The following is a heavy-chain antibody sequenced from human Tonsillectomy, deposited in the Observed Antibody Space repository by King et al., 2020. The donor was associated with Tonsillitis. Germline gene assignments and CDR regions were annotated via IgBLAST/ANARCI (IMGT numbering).Heavy chain of an antibody. CDR2: IYYSGST. D-gene: IGHD5-18*01. V-gene: IGHV4-59*01. CDR3: ARAEWIQHPPPWFDT. J-gene: IGHJ5*02. Sequence: VQLQESGPGLVKPSETLSLTCTVSGGSISSYYWSWIRQPPGKGLEWIGYIYYSGSTNYNPTLKSRVTISVDTSKNQFSLKLSSVTAADTAVYYCARAEWIQHPPPWFDTWGQGTLVTVSS. CDR1: GGSISSYY.